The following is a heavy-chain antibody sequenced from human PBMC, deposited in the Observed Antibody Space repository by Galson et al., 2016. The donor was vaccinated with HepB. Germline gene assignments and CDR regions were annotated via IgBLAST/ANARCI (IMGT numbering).Heavy chain of an antibody. CDR1: GFTFSSFW. V-gene: IGHV3-72*01. CDR3: ARNFWGLGDY. J-gene: IGHJ4*02. D-gene: IGHD7-27*01. CDR2: IRSKAASYST. Sequence: LRLSCAASGFTFSSFWMHWVRQAPGKGLEFVGRIRSKAASYSTEYAASVKGRFTISRDDSENSMYLQMNSLKTEDTAVYYCARNFWGLGDYWGQGTLVTVSS.